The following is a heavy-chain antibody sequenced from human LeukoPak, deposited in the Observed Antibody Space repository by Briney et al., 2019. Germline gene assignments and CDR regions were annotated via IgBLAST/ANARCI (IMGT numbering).Heavy chain of an antibody. CDR1: GFTFSSYW. CDR2: IKQDGSEK. V-gene: IGHV3-7*01. D-gene: IGHD3-22*01. J-gene: IGHJ4*02. CDR3: ASDPYYDSSGYYDY. Sequence: GGSLRLSCAASGFTFSSYWMSWVRQAPGKGLEWVANIKQDGSEKYYVDSVKGRFTISRDNAKNSLYLQMNSLRAEDTAVYYCASDPYYDSSGYYDYWGQGTLVTVSS.